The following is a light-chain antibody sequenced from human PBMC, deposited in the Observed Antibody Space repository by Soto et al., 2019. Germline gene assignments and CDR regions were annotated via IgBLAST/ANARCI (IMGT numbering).Light chain of an antibody. Sequence: ENLITQLPALLSAFSGERATLSCRAAQDVTTNFAWYQLRRGQPPRLLIYDISTRATGVPARFSGSGSGTEFTLTISGLQSEDFALYFCQQYNNWPFSFGPGTRLEIK. CDR1: QDVTTN. J-gene: IGKJ5*01. V-gene: IGKV3-15*01. CDR2: DIS. CDR3: QQYNNWPFS.